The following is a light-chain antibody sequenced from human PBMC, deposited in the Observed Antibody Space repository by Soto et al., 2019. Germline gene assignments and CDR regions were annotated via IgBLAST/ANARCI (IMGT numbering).Light chain of an antibody. CDR1: SSDVSVYNY. CDR2: EVS. J-gene: IGLJ3*02. Sequence: QSALTQPPSASGSPGQSVTISCTGTSSDVSVYNYVSWYQQHPGKAPKVMIYEVSKRPSGVPDRFSGSKSGNTASLTVSGLQAEDEADYFCNSYAGSNNWVFGGGTKLTVL. V-gene: IGLV2-8*01. CDR3: NSYAGSNNWV.